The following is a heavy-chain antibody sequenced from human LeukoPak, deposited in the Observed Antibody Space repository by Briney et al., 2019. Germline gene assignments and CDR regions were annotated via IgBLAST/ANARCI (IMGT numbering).Heavy chain of an antibody. D-gene: IGHD2-2*02. J-gene: IGHJ4*02. CDR1: GGSISSSNW. CDR2: IYHSGST. CDR3: ARHVIVVVPAAILAPYYFDY. Sequence: SGTLSLTCAVSGGSISSSNWWSWVRQPPGKGLEWIGEIYHSGSTNYNPSLKSRVTISVDKSKNQFSLKLSSVTAADTAVYYCARHVIVVVPAAILAPYYFDYWGQGTLVTVSS. V-gene: IGHV4-4*02.